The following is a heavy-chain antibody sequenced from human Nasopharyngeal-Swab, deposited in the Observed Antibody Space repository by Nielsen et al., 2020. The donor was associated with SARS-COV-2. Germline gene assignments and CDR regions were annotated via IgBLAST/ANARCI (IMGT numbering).Heavy chain of an antibody. J-gene: IGHJ4*02. Sequence: SLNISCTASGSTCGYYAMSLFRQAPGEGLEWVGFIRSKAYGGTTEYAAAVKGRFTISRDDSKSIAYLKMNSLKTEDTAVYYCTKALVTYYYDSSGYYYVDYWGQGTLVTVSS. CDR2: IRSKAYGGTT. CDR1: GSTCGYYA. V-gene: IGHV3-49*03. CDR3: TKALVTYYYDSSGYYYVDY. D-gene: IGHD3-22*01.